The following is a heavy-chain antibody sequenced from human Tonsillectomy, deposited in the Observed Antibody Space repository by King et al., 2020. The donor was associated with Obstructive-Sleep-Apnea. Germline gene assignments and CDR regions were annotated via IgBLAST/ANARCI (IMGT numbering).Heavy chain of an antibody. V-gene: IGHV3-21*01. CDR2: ITSSSSYI. Sequence: VQLVESGGGLVKPGGFLRLSCAASGFTFSSYSMNWVRQAPGKGLEWVSSITSSSSYIYCADSVKGRFTISRDNAKNSLFLHMSSLRAEDTAVYYCARDSGSYFPFDYWGQGTLVTVSS. J-gene: IGHJ4*02. CDR1: GFTFSSYS. D-gene: IGHD1-26*01. CDR3: ARDSGSYFPFDY.